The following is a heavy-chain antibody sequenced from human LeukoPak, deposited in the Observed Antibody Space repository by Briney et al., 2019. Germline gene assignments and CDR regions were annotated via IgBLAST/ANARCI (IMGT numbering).Heavy chain of an antibody. D-gene: IGHD3-9*01. CDR1: GGSISSYY. CDR2: IYYSGST. J-gene: IGHJ5*02. Sequence: PSETLSLTCTVSGGSISSYYWSWIRQPPGKGLEWIGYIYYSGSTNYNPSLKSRVTISVDTSKNQFSLKLSSVTAADTAVYYCARVRYYDILAGTSWFDPWGQGTLVTVSS. CDR3: ARVRYYDILAGTSWFDP. V-gene: IGHV4-59*01.